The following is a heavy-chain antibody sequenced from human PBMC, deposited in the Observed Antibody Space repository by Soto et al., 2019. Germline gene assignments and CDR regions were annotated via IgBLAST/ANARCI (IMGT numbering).Heavy chain of an antibody. Sequence: ASVKVSCKASGYTFTDYYIHWVRQAPGQGLEWMGWVNPSGGSTSYAQKFQGRVTMTRDTSTSTAYMELRSLRSDDTAVYYCARALRSAAAGPWGQGTLVTVSS. CDR1: GYTFTDYY. V-gene: IGHV1-46*01. D-gene: IGHD6-13*01. CDR2: VNPSGGST. J-gene: IGHJ5*02. CDR3: ARALRSAAAGP.